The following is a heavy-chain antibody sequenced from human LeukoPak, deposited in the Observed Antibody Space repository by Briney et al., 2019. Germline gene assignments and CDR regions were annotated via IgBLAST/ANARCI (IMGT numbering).Heavy chain of an antibody. D-gene: IGHD3-9*01. CDR3: AKVGADRALRYSDWSIWE. CDR2: INHSGST. V-gene: IGHV4-34*01. J-gene: IGHJ4*02. Sequence: SETLSLTCAVYGGSFSGYYWSWIRQPPGNGLEWIGEINHSGSTNYNPSLKSRVTISVDTSKNQFSLKLSSVTAADTAVYYCAKVGADRALRYSDWSIWEWGQGTLVSVSS. CDR1: GGSFSGYY.